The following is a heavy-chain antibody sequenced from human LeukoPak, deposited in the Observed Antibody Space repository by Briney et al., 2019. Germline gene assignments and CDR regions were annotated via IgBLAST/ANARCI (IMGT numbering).Heavy chain of an antibody. J-gene: IGHJ6*03. Sequence: GGSLRLSCVAFGFTFRSYGMYWVRQSPGKGLEWVAFIWYNGGRKYYPDSVKGRFTISRDNTKNTLYLEINSLRPDDTGIYYCAKDPVAAAGTFYYMAVWGKGTTVTVSS. CDR2: IWYNGGRK. CDR1: GFTFRSYG. CDR3: AKDPVAAAGTFYYMAV. V-gene: IGHV3-33*03. D-gene: IGHD6-13*01.